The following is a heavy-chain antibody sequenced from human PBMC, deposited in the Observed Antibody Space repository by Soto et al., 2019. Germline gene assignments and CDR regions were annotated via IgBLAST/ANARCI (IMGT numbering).Heavy chain of an antibody. Sequence: PXEFVTICFKGAGYSFTSYWIGWVRQMPGKGLEWMGIIYPGDSDTRYSPSFQGQVTISADKSISTAYLQWSSLKASDTAMYYCASSSVRFLDLWGQGTLVTVSS. J-gene: IGHJ4*02. CDR1: GYSFTSYW. V-gene: IGHV5-51*01. CDR3: ASSSVRFLDL. CDR2: IYPGDSDT. D-gene: IGHD3-3*01.